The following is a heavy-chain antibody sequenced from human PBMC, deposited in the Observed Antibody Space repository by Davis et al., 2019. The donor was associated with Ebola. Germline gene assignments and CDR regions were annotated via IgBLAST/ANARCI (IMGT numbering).Heavy chain of an antibody. CDR3: ASSYYMDV. Sequence: ASVKVSCKASGYTFTSYDINWVRQATGQGLEWMGWISAYNGNTNYAQKLQGRVTMTTDTSTSTAYMELRSLRSDDTAVYYCASSYYMDVWGKGTTVTVSS. V-gene: IGHV1-18*01. J-gene: IGHJ6*03. CDR1: GYTFTSYD. CDR2: ISAYNGNT.